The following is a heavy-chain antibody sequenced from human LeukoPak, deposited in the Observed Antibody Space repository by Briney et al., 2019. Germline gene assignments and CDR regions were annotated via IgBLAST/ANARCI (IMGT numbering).Heavy chain of an antibody. D-gene: IGHD1-26*01. V-gene: IGHV4-59*08. CDR2: IYYSGST. CDR1: GGSISNYY. CDR3: ARLSGSPHPPFDY. Sequence: PSETLSLTCTVSGGSISNYYWTWIRQPPGKGPEWIGYIYYSGSTYYNPSLKSRVTISVDTSKNQFSLKLTSVTAADTAVYYCARLSGSPHPPFDYWGQGTLVTVSS. J-gene: IGHJ4*02.